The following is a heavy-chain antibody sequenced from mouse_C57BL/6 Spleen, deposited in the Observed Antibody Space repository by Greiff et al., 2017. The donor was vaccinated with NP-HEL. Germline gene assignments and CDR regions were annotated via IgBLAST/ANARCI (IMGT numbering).Heavy chain of an antibody. CDR3: AREFLTGPWFAY. J-gene: IGHJ3*01. Sequence: VQLKESGAELVKPGASVKLSCTASGFNIKDYYMHWVKQGTEQGLEWIGRIDPEDGETKYAPKFQGKATITADTSSNTAYLQLSSLTSEDTAVYYCAREFLTGPWFAYWGQGTLVTVSA. D-gene: IGHD4-1*01. CDR1: GFNIKDYY. V-gene: IGHV14-2*01. CDR2: IDPEDGET.